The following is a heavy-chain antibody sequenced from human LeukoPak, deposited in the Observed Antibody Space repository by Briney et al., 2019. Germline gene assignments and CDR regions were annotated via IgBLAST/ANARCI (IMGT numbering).Heavy chain of an antibody. J-gene: IGHJ3*02. CDR3: ARTDFWSGSHAFDI. CDR1: GFNISDFW. V-gene: IGHV3-53*01. Sequence: GGSLRLSCAASGFNISDFWMTWVRQAPGKGLEWVSVIYSGGSTYYADSVKGRFTISRDNFKNTLYLQMNSLRAGDTAVYYCARTDFWSGSHAFDIWGQGTMVTVSS. CDR2: IYSGGST. D-gene: IGHD3-3*01.